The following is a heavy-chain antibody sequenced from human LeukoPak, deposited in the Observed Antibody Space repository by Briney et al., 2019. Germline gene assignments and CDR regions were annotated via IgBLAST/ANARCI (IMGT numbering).Heavy chain of an antibody. CDR1: GFTFSSYA. Sequence: AGGSLRLSCAASGFTFSSYAMRWVRQAPGKGLVWVSAISGRGGRTYYADSVKGRFTISRDNSKNTLYLQMNSLRAEDTAVYYCAKDKYSSGWYSSRRDRSGVDYWGQGTLVTVSS. CDR3: AKDKYSSGWYSSRRDRSGVDY. J-gene: IGHJ4*02. D-gene: IGHD6-19*01. CDR2: ISGRGGRT. V-gene: IGHV3-23*01.